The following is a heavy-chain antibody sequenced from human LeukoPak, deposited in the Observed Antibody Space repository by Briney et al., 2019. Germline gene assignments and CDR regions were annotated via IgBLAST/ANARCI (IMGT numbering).Heavy chain of an antibody. Sequence: GGSLRLSCAASGFTFSSYSMNWVRQAPGKGLEWVAVIWNDGSNKYYADSVKGRFTISRDNSKNTLYLQMNSLRGDDTAVYYCARDGGNIAAANNWFDPWGQGTLVTVSS. V-gene: IGHV3-33*08. D-gene: IGHD6-13*01. CDR1: GFTFSSYS. J-gene: IGHJ5*02. CDR3: ARDGGNIAAANNWFDP. CDR2: IWNDGSNK.